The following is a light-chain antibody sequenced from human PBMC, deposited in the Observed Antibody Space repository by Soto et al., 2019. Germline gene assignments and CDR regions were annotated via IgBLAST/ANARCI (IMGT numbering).Light chain of an antibody. CDR1: RGIRDA. CDR2: SAS. Sequence: DIQMTQSPSSLSASVGDRVTITCRASRGIRDALGWYQQKAGKVPKRLIYSASSLQRGVPSRVRGNGSETEFTRTISSLQPEDFATYYCLQHSDYPFTFGQGTRLE. J-gene: IGKJ2*01. V-gene: IGKV1-17*01. CDR3: LQHSDYPFT.